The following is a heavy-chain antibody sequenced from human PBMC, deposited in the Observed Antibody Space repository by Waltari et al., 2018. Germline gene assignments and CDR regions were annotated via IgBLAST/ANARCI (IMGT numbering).Heavy chain of an antibody. Sequence: QVQLQESGPGLVKHSQTLSLTCTVSGGSIDSGSYYWSWIRQPAGKGLEWIGRIYTSGSTNYNPSLKSRVTISVDTSKNQFSLNLSSVTAADTAVYYCARGPLLSNVDYWGQGTLVTVSS. CDR3: ARGPLLSNVDY. V-gene: IGHV4-61*02. D-gene: IGHD2-8*01. CDR2: IYTSGST. J-gene: IGHJ4*02. CDR1: GGSIDSGSYY.